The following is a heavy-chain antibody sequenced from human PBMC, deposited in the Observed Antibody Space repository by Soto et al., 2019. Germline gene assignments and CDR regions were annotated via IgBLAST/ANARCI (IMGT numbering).Heavy chain of an antibody. Sequence: GGSLRLSCAASGFTFSSHAMGWLRQAPGTGPEWVASVDGSGGGTYYADSVKGRFTISRDNSNNSLYLHMNSLRAEDTAVYYCAKSVDHYGDYTFGYWGQGTLVTVSS. J-gene: IGHJ4*02. CDR2: VDGSGGGT. D-gene: IGHD4-17*01. CDR3: AKSVDHYGDYTFGY. CDR1: GFTFSSHA. V-gene: IGHV3-23*01.